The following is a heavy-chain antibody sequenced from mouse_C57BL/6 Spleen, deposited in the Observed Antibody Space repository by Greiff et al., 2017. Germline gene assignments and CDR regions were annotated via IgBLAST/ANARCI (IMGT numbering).Heavy chain of an antibody. Sequence: EVKLVESGGGLVQPKGSLKLSCAASGFTFNTYAMHWVRQAPGKGLEWVGRIRSKSSNYATYYADSVKDRFTISRDDSQSMLYLQMNNLKTEDTAMYYCVRYYYGGSYGGYFDVWGTGTTVTVSS. CDR2: IRSKSSNYAT. CDR3: VRYYYGGSYGGYFDV. D-gene: IGHD1-1*01. CDR1: GFTFNTYA. V-gene: IGHV10-3*01. J-gene: IGHJ1*03.